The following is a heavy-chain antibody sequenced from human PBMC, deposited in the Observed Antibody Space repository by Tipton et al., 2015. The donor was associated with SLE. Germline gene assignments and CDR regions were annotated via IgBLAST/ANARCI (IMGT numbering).Heavy chain of an antibody. Sequence: PGLVKPSETLSLTCTLYRGSFSDYFWSWIRQSPGKGLEWIGEINDSGITHYNPSLKSRITMSVDTSKSEFSLKLSSVTAADTAVYYCVRRRATVINRIYFFDHWGQGAPVTVSS. CDR3: VRRRATVINRIYFFDH. CDR1: RGSFSDYF. V-gene: IGHV4-34*10. J-gene: IGHJ4*02. D-gene: IGHD4-23*01. CDR2: INDSGIT.